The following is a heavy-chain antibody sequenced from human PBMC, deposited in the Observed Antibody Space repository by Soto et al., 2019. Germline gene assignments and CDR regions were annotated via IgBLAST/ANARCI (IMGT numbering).Heavy chain of an antibody. V-gene: IGHV3-9*01. CDR1: GFTFDDYA. CDR3: AKDQTGYSSSWGRGGMDV. J-gene: IGHJ6*02. D-gene: IGHD6-13*01. Sequence: EVQLVESGGGLVQPGRSLRLSCAASGFTFDDYATHWVRQAPGKGLEWVSGISWNSGSIGYADSVKGRFTISRDNAKNSLYLQMNSLRAEDTALYYCAKDQTGYSSSWGRGGMDVWGQGTTVTVSS. CDR2: ISWNSGSI.